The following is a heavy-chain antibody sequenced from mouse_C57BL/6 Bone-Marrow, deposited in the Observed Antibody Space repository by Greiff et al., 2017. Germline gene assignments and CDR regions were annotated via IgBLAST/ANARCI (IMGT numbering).Heavy chain of an antibody. J-gene: IGHJ4*01. CDR3: ARPGAYYYAMDY. CDR2: IYPRSGNT. CDR1: GYTFTSYG. V-gene: IGHV1-81*01. Sequence: QVHVKQSGAELARPGASVKLSCKASGYTFTSYGISWVKQRTGQGLEWIGEIYPRSGNTYYNEKFKGKATLTADKSSSTAYMELRSLTSEDSAVYFCARPGAYYYAMDYWGQGTSVTVSS.